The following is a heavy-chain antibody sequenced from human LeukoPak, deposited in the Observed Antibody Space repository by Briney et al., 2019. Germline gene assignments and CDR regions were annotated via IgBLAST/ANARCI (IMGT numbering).Heavy chain of an antibody. J-gene: IGHJ4*02. D-gene: IGHD3-3*01. CDR3: AASRWSGCVDY. CDR1: VFMFHEHW. V-gene: IGHV3-74*03. Sequence: GGSLRLSCVASVFMFHEHWMHGVRQVPGKGLAWVSRIDRDGLTREYADSVKGRFTITRDNARKMVHLEMYSLRGEGTAIYYCAASRWSGCVDYWGQGALVTVSS. CDR2: IDRDGLTR.